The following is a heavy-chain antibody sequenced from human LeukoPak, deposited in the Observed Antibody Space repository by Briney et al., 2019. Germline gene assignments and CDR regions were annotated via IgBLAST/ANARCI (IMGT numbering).Heavy chain of an antibody. CDR1: GLTFSSYW. CDR2: INQDGSEK. D-gene: IGHD3-3*01. Sequence: GGSLRLSCAASGLTFSSYWMSCVRQSPGKGLEWVANINQDGSEKYYVDSVKGRFTISRDNAKNSLYLQMNSLRAEDTAVYYCATGVWSGYYERNHYFDYWGQGTLVTVSS. J-gene: IGHJ4*02. CDR3: ATGVWSGYYERNHYFDY. V-gene: IGHV3-7*01.